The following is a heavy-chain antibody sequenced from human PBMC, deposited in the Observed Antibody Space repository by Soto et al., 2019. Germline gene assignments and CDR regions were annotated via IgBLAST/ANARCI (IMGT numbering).Heavy chain of an antibody. Sequence: EVQLVESGGDLVQPGESLRLSCTASGFTFSTYRMSWVRQAPGKGLEWVASVMPDGSENDYVDSVKGRFTISRDNAKYSVYLQMNSLRAEDTAVYYCARWRWLQSEIDYWGQGTLVTVAS. CDR1: GFTFSTYR. J-gene: IGHJ4*02. V-gene: IGHV3-7*01. CDR3: ARWRWLQSEIDY. D-gene: IGHD5-12*01. CDR2: VMPDGSEN.